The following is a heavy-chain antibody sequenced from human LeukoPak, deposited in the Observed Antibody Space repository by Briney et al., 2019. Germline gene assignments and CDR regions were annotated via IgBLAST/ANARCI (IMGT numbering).Heavy chain of an antibody. J-gene: IGHJ6*03. CDR2: ISAYNGNT. Sequence: ASVKVSCKASGYTFTSYGVSWVRQAPGQGLEWMGWISAYNGNTNYAQKLQGRVTMTTDTSTSTAYMELRSLRSDDTAVYYCAREFMSVARRYYYYMDVWGKGTTVTVSS. CDR3: AREFMSVARRYYYYMDV. V-gene: IGHV1-18*01. CDR1: GYTFTSYG. D-gene: IGHD5-12*01.